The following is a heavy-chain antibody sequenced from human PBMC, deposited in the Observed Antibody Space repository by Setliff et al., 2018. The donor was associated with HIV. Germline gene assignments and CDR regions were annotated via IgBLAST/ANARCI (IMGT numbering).Heavy chain of an antibody. CDR1: GGSISSGGYY. D-gene: IGHD3-22*01. V-gene: IGHV4-31*03. CDR2: IYYSGST. Sequence: NPSETLSLTCTVSGGSISSGGYYWSWIRQHPGKGLEWIGYIYYSGSTYYNPSLKSRVTISVDTSKNQFSLKLSSVTAADTAVYYCARSYDSSGYGRWFDPWGQGTLVTVSS. J-gene: IGHJ5*02. CDR3: ARSYDSSGYGRWFDP.